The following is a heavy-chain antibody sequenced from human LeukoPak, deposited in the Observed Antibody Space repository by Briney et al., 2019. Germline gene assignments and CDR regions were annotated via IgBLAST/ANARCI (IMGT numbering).Heavy chain of an antibody. V-gene: IGHV3-11*01. Sequence: KPGGSLRLSCAASGFTFSDYHMSWIRQAPGKGLEWVSYISSSGSTIYYADSVKGRFTISRDNAKNSLYLQMNSLRVEDTAVYYCARHGDGDYDWFDPWGQGTLVTVSS. CDR3: ARHGDGDYDWFDP. D-gene: IGHD4-17*01. CDR1: GFTFSDYH. CDR2: ISSSGSTI. J-gene: IGHJ5*02.